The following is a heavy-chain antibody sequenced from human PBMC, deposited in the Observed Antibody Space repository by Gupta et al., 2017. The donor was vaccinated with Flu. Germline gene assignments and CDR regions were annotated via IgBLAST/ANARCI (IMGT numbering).Heavy chain of an antibody. CDR2: INHSGNT. CDR1: GECLSGYY. V-gene: IGHV4-34*01. J-gene: IGHJ6*02. Sequence: QVQLKQWGAGLLEPSETLSLTCAVFGECLSGYYWTWIRQPPGKGLEWIAEINHSGNTNYNPSLKSRVTLSIDMSKNQFSLRLTSVTAADTAVYYCARGRSQLEQPDVWSHGTTVSV. CDR3: ARGRSQLEQPDV. D-gene: IGHD1-1*01.